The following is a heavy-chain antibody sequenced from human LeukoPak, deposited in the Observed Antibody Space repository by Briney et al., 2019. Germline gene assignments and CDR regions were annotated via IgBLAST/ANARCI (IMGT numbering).Heavy chain of an antibody. CDR2: IYYSGST. CDR1: GGSISSGGYY. CDR3: AREWVPMTQPYGWFDP. V-gene: IGHV4-31*11. Sequence: PSGTLSLTCAVSGGSISSGGYYWSWIRQHPGKGLEWIGYIYYSGSTYYNPSLKSRVTISVDTSKNQFSLKLSSVTAADTAVYYCAREWVPMTQPYGWFDPWGQGTLVTVSS. D-gene: IGHD3-22*01. J-gene: IGHJ5*02.